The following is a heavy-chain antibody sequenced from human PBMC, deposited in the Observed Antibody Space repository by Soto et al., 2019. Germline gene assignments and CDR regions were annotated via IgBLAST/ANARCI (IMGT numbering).Heavy chain of an antibody. CDR2: IYPGDSDT. Sequence: PGESLKISCKGSGYSFTSYWIGWVRQMPGKGLEWMGIIYPGDSDTRYSPSFQGQVTISADKSISTAYLQWSSLKASDTAMYYCARHDIEYSSSSPHFDNWGQGTLVTVSS. J-gene: IGHJ4*02. D-gene: IGHD6-6*01. V-gene: IGHV5-51*01. CDR3: ARHDIEYSSSSPHFDN. CDR1: GYSFTSYW.